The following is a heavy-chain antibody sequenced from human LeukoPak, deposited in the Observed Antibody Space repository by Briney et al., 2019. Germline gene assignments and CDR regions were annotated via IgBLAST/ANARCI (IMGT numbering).Heavy chain of an antibody. Sequence: SETLSLTCTVSGGSISSGGYYWSWIRQPPGKGLEWIGYIYHSGSTYYNPSLKSRVTISVDTSKNQFSLKLSSVTAADTAVYYCARHLGAARRAFGYWGQGTLVTVSS. V-gene: IGHV4-30-2*01. J-gene: IGHJ4*02. D-gene: IGHD6-6*01. CDR1: GGSISSGGYY. CDR3: ARHLGAARRAFGY. CDR2: IYHSGST.